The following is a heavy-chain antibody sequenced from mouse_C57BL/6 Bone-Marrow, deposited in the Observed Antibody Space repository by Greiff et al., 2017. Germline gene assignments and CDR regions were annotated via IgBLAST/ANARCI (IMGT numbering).Heavy chain of an antibody. CDR1: GFTFSDYG. J-gene: IGHJ3*01. V-gene: IGHV5-17*01. Sequence: VQLKESGGGLVKPGGSLKLSCAASGFTFSDYGMHWVRQAPEKGLEWVAYISSGSSTIYYADTVKGRFTISRDNAKNTLFLQMTSLRSEDTAMYYCARRYYGTQFAYWGQGTLVTVSA. D-gene: IGHD1-1*01. CDR3: ARRYYGTQFAY. CDR2: ISSGSSTI.